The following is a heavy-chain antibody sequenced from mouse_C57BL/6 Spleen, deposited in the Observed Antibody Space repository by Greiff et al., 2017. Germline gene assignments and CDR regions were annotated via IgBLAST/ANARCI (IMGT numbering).Heavy chain of an antibody. D-gene: IGHD1-1*01. Sequence: QVHVKQPGAELVKPGASVKLSCKASGYTFTSYWMQWVKQRPGQGLEWIGEIDPSDSYTNYKQKFKGKATLTVDTSSSTAYMQLSSLTSEDSAVYYCARERFTTVVATKAMDYWGQGTSVTVSS. V-gene: IGHV1-50*01. CDR1: GYTFTSYW. CDR3: ARERFTTVVATKAMDY. CDR2: IDPSDSYT. J-gene: IGHJ4*01.